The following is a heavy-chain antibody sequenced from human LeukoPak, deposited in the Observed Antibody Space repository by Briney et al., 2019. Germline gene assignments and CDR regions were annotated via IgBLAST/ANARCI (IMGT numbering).Heavy chain of an antibody. Sequence: SGPTLSQPTRTLTLTYTFSGVSLRTSGGGVGWIRQPPGKALEWLPLIDWDDDKRYIPSLKSRLNITEDNSKNQGGLTMTNMDPVDTASYYCARKSRSGWRNYNLYYWGQGTLVSVSS. CDR3: ARKSRSGWRNYNLYY. CDR1: GVSLRTSGGG. V-gene: IGHV2-5*02. D-gene: IGHD6-19*01. J-gene: IGHJ4*02. CDR2: IDWDDDK.